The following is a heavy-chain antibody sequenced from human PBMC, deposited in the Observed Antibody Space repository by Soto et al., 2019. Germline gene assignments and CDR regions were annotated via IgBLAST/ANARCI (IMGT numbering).Heavy chain of an antibody. CDR3: ATDGFSGSGKYYFDY. D-gene: IGHD3-10*01. CDR1: GFTFSNYA. J-gene: IGHJ4*02. V-gene: IGHV3-23*01. Sequence: EVHLLESGGGLVQPGGSLRLSCAASGFTFSNYAMNWVRQAPGKGLEWVSVISDSGDSTYYADSVKGRFTISRDKSKNTLYLHMNSLTAEDTAVYYCATDGFSGSGKYYFDYWGQGTLVTVSS. CDR2: ISDSGDST.